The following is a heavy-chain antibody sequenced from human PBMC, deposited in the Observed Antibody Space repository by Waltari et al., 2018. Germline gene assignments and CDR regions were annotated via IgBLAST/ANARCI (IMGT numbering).Heavy chain of an antibody. CDR3: TRGLPSGTYASHYGAFDI. Sequence: QEQLVQSGAEVKKPGASVKVSCKTPGYSFSNYDINWGRQAPGQGLEWMGWMNPNRGNTGYAQKFQGRVTMTRNSSISTAYMEMTSLKSEDTAIYYCTRGLPSGTYASHYGAFDIWGQGTMVTVSS. V-gene: IGHV1-8*01. CDR1: GYSFSNYD. D-gene: IGHD1-26*01. J-gene: IGHJ3*02. CDR2: MNPNRGNT.